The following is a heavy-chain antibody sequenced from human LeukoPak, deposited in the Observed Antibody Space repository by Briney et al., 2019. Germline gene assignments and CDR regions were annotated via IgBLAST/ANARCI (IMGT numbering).Heavy chain of an antibody. D-gene: IGHD3-22*01. Sequence: SVKDSRKASGGTLSSYVISWVRPAPGQGLEWMGGIITIFGTAKYAQKFQGRVTITADESTSTAYMELSSLRSEDTAVYYCATTYYYDRWGRAFDIWGQGTMVTVSS. J-gene: IGHJ3*02. CDR1: GGTLSSYV. CDR3: ATTYYYDRWGRAFDI. V-gene: IGHV1-69*13. CDR2: IITIFGTA.